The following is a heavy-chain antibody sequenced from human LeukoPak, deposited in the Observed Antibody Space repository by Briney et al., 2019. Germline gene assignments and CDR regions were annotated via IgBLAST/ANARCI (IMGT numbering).Heavy chain of an antibody. CDR1: GYSFTSAW. CDR3: ARTLRDCRGDCCWGRFDP. V-gene: IGHV5-51*01. J-gene: IGHJ5*02. D-gene: IGHD2-21*02. Sequence: GESLKISCKVSGYSFTSAWIAWVRQMPGKGLEWMGIIYPGDSDTKYSPSFQGHVTISADKSNSTAYLQWSSLKASDTAMYYCARTLRDCRGDCCWGRFDPWGRGTLVTVSS. CDR2: IYPGDSDT.